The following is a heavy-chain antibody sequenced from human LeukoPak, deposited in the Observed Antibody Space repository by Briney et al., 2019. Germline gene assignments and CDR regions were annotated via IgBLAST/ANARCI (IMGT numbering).Heavy chain of an antibody. CDR1: GYTFTSSD. J-gene: IGHJ4*02. Sequence: ASVKVSCKASGYTFTSSDINWVRQATGQGLEWMGWLNPNSGNTGCAQKFQGRVTMTRNTSISTAYMELSSLRSEDTAVYYCAKVGRRISMVRGVIIESWGYDYWGQGTLVTVSS. D-gene: IGHD3-10*01. CDR3: AKVGRRISMVRGVIIESWGYDY. CDR2: LNPNSGNT. V-gene: IGHV1-8*01.